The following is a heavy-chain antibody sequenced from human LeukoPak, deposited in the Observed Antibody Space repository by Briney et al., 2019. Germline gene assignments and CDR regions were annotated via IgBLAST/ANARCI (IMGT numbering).Heavy chain of an antibody. Sequence: GESLKISCPGYGYSFTSYWIAWVRQMPGKGLEWMGIIYPGDSDTTYSPSFQGQVSISADKSISTAYLQWSSLKASDTAIYYCARVEMATGWFDPWGQGTLVTVSS. CDR1: GYSFTSYW. CDR2: IYPGDSDT. V-gene: IGHV5-51*01. D-gene: IGHD5-24*01. J-gene: IGHJ5*02. CDR3: ARVEMATGWFDP.